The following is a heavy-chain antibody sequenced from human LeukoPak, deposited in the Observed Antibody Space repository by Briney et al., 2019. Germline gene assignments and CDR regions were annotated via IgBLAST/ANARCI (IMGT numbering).Heavy chain of an antibody. CDR2: MKSKRDGGAT. J-gene: IGHJ3*02. CDR3: TRSSTYYDFWSGYFVGDAFDI. CDR1: GFTFTNAW. D-gene: IGHD3-3*01. Sequence: GGSLRLSCEASGFTFTNAWMNWVRQAPGKGPEWVGRMKSKRDGGATEYAAPVKGRFTISRDDSKNTVYLQMNSLKTEDTAVYYCTRSSTYYDFWSGYFVGDAFDIWGQGTMVTVSS. V-gene: IGHV3-15*01.